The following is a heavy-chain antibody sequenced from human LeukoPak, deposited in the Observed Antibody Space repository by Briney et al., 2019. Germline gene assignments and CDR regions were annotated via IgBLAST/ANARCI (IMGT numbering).Heavy chain of an antibody. CDR1: GDSVSGGNSY. CDR2: IHTSGRT. J-gene: IGHJ4*02. V-gene: IGHV4-61*01. Sequence: SETLSLTCSVSGDSVSGGNSYWNWIRQPPGKGLEWIGSIHTSGRTTYNPSLKSRVSISADTSKNQFSLKVTSLIATDTAVYYCARNLGIWGQGILVTVSS. CDR3: ARNLGI.